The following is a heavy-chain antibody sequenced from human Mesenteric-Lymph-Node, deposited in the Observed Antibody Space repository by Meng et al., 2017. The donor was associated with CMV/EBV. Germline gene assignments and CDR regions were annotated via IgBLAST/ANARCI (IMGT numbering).Heavy chain of an antibody. J-gene: IGHJ4*02. CDR3: ARGSDIPVNNY. V-gene: IGHV4-34*01. D-gene: IGHD2-15*01. Sequence: QLQLQHWGAGLLKPSETLPLTCAVYGGSFSGSSWSWIRQRPGTGLVWIGGINHSGVPNYNQSLKSRVTISLDRNKNQFSLKLSSVTAEDTAVYYCARGSDIPVNNYWGQGTLVTVSS. CDR2: INHSGVP. CDR1: GGSFSGSS.